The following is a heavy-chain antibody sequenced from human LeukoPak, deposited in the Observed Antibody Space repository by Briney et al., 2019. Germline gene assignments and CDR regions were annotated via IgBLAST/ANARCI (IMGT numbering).Heavy chain of an antibody. Sequence: PSETLSLTCTVSGGSISSYYWSWIRQPPGKGLEWIGRIYTSGSTNYNPSLKSRVTMSVDTSKNQFSLKLSSVTAADTAVYYCARDPGRGYSAAFDIWGQGTMVTVSS. J-gene: IGHJ3*02. CDR1: GGSISSYY. D-gene: IGHD5-18*01. CDR3: ARDPGRGYSAAFDI. V-gene: IGHV4-4*07. CDR2: IYTSGST.